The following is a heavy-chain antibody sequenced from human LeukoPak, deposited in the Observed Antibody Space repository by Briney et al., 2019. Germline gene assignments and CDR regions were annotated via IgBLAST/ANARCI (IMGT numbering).Heavy chain of an antibody. Sequence: SETLSLTCTVSGGSISSSSYYWGWIRQPPGKGLEWIGSIYYSGSTYYNPSLKSRVTISVDTSKNQFSLKLSSVTAADTAVYYCARLTGGIFDYWGQGTLVTVSS. CDR1: GGSISSSSYY. D-gene: IGHD2-8*02. V-gene: IGHV4-39*01. CDR3: ARLTGGIFDY. J-gene: IGHJ4*02. CDR2: IYYSGST.